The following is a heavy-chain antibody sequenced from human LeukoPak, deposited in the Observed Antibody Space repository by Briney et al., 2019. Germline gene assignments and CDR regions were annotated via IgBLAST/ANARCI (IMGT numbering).Heavy chain of an antibody. CDR1: GFTLSSYE. V-gene: IGHV3-23*01. D-gene: IGHD3-3*01. CDR2: IGYGGADS. CDR3: AKLNYDFWSGYYFDY. Sequence: GGSLRLSCTVSGFTLSSYEMTWFRQAPGKGLEWVSSIGYGGADSHYADSVKGRFTISRDNSKNTLYLQMNSLRAEDTAVYYCAKLNYDFWSGYYFDYWGQGTLVTVSS. J-gene: IGHJ4*02.